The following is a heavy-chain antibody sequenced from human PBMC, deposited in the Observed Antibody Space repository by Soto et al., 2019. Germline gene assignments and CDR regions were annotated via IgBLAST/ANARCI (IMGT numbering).Heavy chain of an antibody. Sequence: EVQVVESGGGLAKPGGSLRLSCATSGFSFSTYNMNWVRQAPGKGLVWVSSINGRSNYKYYTDSVKGRFAISRDNPKNSLYLQMESLRVEDTAVYYCVREDGLVGSNSAFDYWGQGTLVTVSS. CDR2: INGRSNYK. V-gene: IGHV3-21*02. CDR1: GFSFSTYN. J-gene: IGHJ4*02. D-gene: IGHD1-26*01. CDR3: VREDGLVGSNSAFDY.